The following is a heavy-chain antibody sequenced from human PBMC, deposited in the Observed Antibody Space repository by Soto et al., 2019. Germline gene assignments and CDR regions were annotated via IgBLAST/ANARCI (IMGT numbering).Heavy chain of an antibody. V-gene: IGHV1-2*04. CDR2: INPNSGGT. J-gene: IGHJ4*02. CDR1: GYTFTGYY. Sequence: ASVKVSCKASGYTFTGYYMHWVRQAPGQGLDWIGWINPNSGGTNYAQKFQGWVTMTRDTSISTAYMELSRLRSDDTAVYYCARDNYYYVSGRYDHWGQGTLVTVSS. CDR3: ARDNYYYVSGRYDH. D-gene: IGHD3-10*01.